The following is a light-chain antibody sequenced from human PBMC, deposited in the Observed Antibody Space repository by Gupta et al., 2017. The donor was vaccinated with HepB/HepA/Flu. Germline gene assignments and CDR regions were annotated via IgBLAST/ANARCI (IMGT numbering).Light chain of an antibody. CDR1: QSIRAY. CDR3: QQTYSTPWT. CDR2: GAS. V-gene: IGKV1-39*01. J-gene: IGKJ1*01. Sequence: DIQMTQSPSSLSASVGDRISITCRAGQSIRAYLNWYQQRPGKAPNRLIYGASNLQTGVPSRFSGSGSGTEFTLTISSLQPEDFATYFCQQTYSTPWTFGQGTKVDMK.